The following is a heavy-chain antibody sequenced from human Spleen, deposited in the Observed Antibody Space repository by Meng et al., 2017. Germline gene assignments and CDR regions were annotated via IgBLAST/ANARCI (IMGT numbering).Heavy chain of an antibody. CDR1: GYTFTSYA. J-gene: IGHJ1*01. V-gene: IGHV1-3*01. Sequence: QVHLVQSGAEVKKPGASVKLSCKTSGYTFTSYAIHWVRQAPGQRPEWMGWINADNTKTEYSEKFQGRVSIMRDTSASTAYMDLSGLRIEDTAVYYCARGQQWLLWHWGQGTLVTVSS. D-gene: IGHD6-19*01. CDR3: ARGQQWLLWH. CDR2: INADNTKT.